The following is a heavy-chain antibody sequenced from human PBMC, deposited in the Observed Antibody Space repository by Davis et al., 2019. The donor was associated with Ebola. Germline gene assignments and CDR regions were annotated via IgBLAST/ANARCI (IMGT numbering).Heavy chain of an antibody. CDR3: ASTYDFWSGYDYYYGMDV. CDR1: GYTFTSYG. Sequence: AASVKVSCKASGYTFTSYGISWVRQAPGQGLEWMGGIIPIFGTANYAQKFQGRVTITADESTSTAYMELSSLRSEDTAVYYCASTYDFWSGYDYYYGMDVWGQGTTVTVSS. V-gene: IGHV1-69*13. J-gene: IGHJ6*02. CDR2: IIPIFGTA. D-gene: IGHD3-3*01.